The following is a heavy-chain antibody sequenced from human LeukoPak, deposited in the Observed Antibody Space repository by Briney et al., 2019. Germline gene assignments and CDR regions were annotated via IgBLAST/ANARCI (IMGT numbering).Heavy chain of an antibody. CDR2: IYPGDSDT. J-gene: IGHJ5*02. CDR1: GYSFTSYW. V-gene: IGHV5-51*01. D-gene: IGHD6-19*01. CDR3: ARGTYSSGWYAGNWFDP. Sequence: GESLKISCKGSGYSFTSYWIGWVRQMPGKGLEWMGIIYPGDSDTRYSPSFQGQVTISADKSISTAYLQWSSLKASDTAMYYCARGTYSSGWYAGNWFDPWGQGSLVTVSS.